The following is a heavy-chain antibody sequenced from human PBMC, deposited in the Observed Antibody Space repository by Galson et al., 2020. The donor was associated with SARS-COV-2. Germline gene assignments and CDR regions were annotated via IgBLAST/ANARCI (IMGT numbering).Heavy chain of an antibody. CDR2: INPNTGGK. D-gene: IGHD6-13*01. CDR3: ARDLGPGIAATGDY. J-gene: IGHJ4*02. V-gene: IGHV1-2*02. Sequence: ASVKVSCKTSGYTFNDYYLHWVRQAPGQGLEWMGWINPNTGGKDHAQKLQGRVSMTRDTSIRTAYMEVNRLRSDDTAVYYCARDLGPGIAATGDYWGQGTLVTVSS. CDR1: GYTFNDYY.